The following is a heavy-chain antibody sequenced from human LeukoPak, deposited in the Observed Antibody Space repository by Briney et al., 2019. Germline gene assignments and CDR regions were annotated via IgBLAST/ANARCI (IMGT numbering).Heavy chain of an antibody. Sequence: GGSLRLSCAASGFTFNTFNMNSGCQAPGKGLWWGSSITIGGDYIYYADSVTGRLTTSRDNAKNSLSLQLTSLRVEDPAVYYCARRHYAVLAASYKWPPDYWGQGTLVTVSS. V-gene: IGHV3-21*01. CDR2: ITIGGDYI. D-gene: IGHD3-9*01. CDR1: GFTFNTFN. CDR3: ARRHYAVLAASYKWPPDY. J-gene: IGHJ4*02.